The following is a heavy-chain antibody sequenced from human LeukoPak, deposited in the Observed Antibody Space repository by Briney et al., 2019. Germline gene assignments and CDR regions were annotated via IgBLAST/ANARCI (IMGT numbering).Heavy chain of an antibody. V-gene: IGHV4-34*01. D-gene: IGHD2-2*01. J-gene: IGHJ5*02. CDR2: INHSGST. CDR3: ARDPVVPARAFDP. Sequence: SETLSLTCAVYGGSFSGYYWSWIRQPPGKGLEWIGEINHSGSTNYNPSLKSRVTISVDTSKNQFSPKLSSVTAADTAVYYCARDPVVPARAFDPWGQGTLVTVSS. CDR1: GGSFSGYY.